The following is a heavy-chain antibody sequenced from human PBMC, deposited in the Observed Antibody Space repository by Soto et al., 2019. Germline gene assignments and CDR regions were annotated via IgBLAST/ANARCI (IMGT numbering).Heavy chain of an antibody. Sequence: PSETLSLTCSVSGGSISSGCYYWSWIRQHPGKGLEWIGYIYYSGSTYYNPSLKSRVTISVDTSKNQFSLKLSSVTAADTAVYYCARDSAVTMLHDAFDIWGQGTMVTVSS. J-gene: IGHJ3*02. CDR2: IYYSGST. V-gene: IGHV4-31*03. D-gene: IGHD3-10*01. CDR1: GGSISSGCYY. CDR3: ARDSAVTMLHDAFDI.